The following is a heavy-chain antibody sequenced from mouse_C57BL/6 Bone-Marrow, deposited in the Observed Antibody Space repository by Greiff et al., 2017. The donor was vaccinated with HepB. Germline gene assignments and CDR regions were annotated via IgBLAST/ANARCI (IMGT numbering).Heavy chain of an antibody. CDR1: EYEFPSHD. V-gene: IGHV5-2*01. J-gene: IGHJ4*01. CDR3: ARFYYGNYNYYAMDY. Sequence: EVKLMESGGGLVQPGESLKLSCESNEYEFPSHDMSWVRKTPEKRLELVAAINSDGGSTYYPDTMERRFIISRDNTKKTLYLQMSSLRSEDTALYYCARFYYGNYNYYAMDYWGQGTSVTVSS. D-gene: IGHD2-1*01. CDR2: INSDGGST.